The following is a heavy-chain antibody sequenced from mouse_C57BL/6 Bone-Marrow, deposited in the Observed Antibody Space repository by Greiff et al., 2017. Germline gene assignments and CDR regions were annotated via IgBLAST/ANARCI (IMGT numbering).Heavy chain of an antibody. J-gene: IGHJ1*03. V-gene: IGHV1-55*01. CDR2: IYPGSGST. D-gene: IGHD2-12*01. Sequence: HVQLQQPGAELVKPGASVKMSCKASGYTFTSYWITWVKQSPGQGLEWIGDIYPGSGSTNYNEKFKSKSTLTVATSSSTGYLQLSSLTSEDSAVYYGGRPYYRSYWDFDVWGTGTTVTVSS. CDR1: GYTFTSYW. CDR3: GRPYYRSYWDFDV.